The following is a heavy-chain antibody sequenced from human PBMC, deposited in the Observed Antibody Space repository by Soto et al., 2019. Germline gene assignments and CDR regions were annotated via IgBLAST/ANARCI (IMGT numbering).Heavy chain of an antibody. CDR1: GGTFSSYA. CDR3: ARNNRSYYNYYYGMDV. CDR2: IIPIFGTA. V-gene: IGHV1-69*06. Sequence: QVQLVQSGAEVKKPGSSVKVSCKASGGTFSSYAISWVRQAPGQGLEWMGGIIPIFGTANYAQKFQGRVTITADKSTSTADMELGSLTSEDTAVYYCARNNRSYYNYYYGMDVWGQGTTVTVSS. D-gene: IGHD1-26*01. J-gene: IGHJ6*02.